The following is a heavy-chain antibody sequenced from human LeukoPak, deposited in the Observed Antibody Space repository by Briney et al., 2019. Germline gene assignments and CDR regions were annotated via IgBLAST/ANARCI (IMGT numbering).Heavy chain of an antibody. CDR1: GFTFSSCA. CDR3: ARGSGTRVAPYYFDH. V-gene: IGHV3-30-3*01. CDR2: ISYDGNNK. D-gene: IGHD1-1*01. J-gene: IGHJ4*02. Sequence: PGGSLRLSCAASGFTFSSCAMHWVRQAPGKGLEWVAVISYDGNNKYFADSVKGRFTISRDNSKNTLYLQVNSLRTEDTAMYYCARGSGTRVAPYYFDHWGQGTLVTVSS.